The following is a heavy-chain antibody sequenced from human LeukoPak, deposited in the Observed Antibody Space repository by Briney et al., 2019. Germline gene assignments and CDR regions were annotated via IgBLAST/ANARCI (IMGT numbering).Heavy chain of an antibody. CDR2: IIPIFGTA. D-gene: IGHD3-10*01. CDR1: GGTFSSYA. CDR3: ARGDYYGSGVAYYYYYMDV. V-gene: IGHV1-69*05. J-gene: IGHJ6*03. Sequence: ASVKVSCKASGGTFSSYAISWVRQAPGQGLEWVGGIIPIFGTANYAQKFQGRVTITTDESMSTAYMELSSLRSEDTAVYYCARGDYYGSGVAYYYYYMDVWGKGTTVTVSS.